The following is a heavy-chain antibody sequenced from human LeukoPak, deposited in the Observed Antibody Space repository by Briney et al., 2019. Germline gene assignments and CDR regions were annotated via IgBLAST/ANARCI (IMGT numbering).Heavy chain of an antibody. CDR2: IYYSGSTNYNPSLKSP. Sequence: SETLSLTCTVSGGSISSYYWSWIRQPPGKGLEWIGYIYYSGSTNYNPSLKSPNYNPSLKSRVTISVDTSKNQFSLKLSSVTAADTAVYYCARIFYSSNIDYWGQGTLVTVSS. CDR1: GGSISSYY. D-gene: IGHD6-19*01. V-gene: IGHV4-59*01. J-gene: IGHJ4*02. CDR3: ARIFYSSNIDY.